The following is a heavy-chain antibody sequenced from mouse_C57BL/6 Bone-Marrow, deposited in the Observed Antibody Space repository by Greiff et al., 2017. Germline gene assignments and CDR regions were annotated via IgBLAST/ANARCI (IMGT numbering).Heavy chain of an antibody. Sequence: QAQLQQSGAELMKPGASVKLSCTATGYPFTGYWIEWVTQRPGHGLAWIGEILPGRGSPNYNEKFQGKATLTADTSSNTAYMQLSSLTTEDSAIYYCARSDTTVPFAYWGQGTLVTVSA. CDR1: GYPFTGYW. CDR3: ARSDTTVPFAY. CDR2: ILPGRGSP. J-gene: IGHJ3*01. V-gene: IGHV1-9*01. D-gene: IGHD1-1*01.